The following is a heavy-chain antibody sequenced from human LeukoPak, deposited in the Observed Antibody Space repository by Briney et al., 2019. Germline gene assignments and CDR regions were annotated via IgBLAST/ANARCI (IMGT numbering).Heavy chain of an antibody. Sequence: PGRSLRLSCAASGFTFDDYAMHWVRQAPGKGLEWVSGISWNSGSIGYADSVKGRFTISRDNAKNSLYLQMNSLRAEDTALYYCAKGGGSGSYYIDDYWGQGTLVTVSS. CDR1: GFTFDDYA. V-gene: IGHV3-9*01. D-gene: IGHD1-26*01. CDR2: ISWNSGSI. J-gene: IGHJ4*02. CDR3: AKGGGSGSYYIDDY.